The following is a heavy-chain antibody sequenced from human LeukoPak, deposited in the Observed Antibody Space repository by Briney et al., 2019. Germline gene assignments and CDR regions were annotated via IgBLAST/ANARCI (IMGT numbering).Heavy chain of an antibody. J-gene: IGHJ4*02. D-gene: IGHD3-16*02. CDR2: IIPIFGTA. CDR1: GGTFSSYA. Sequence: SVKVSCKASGGTFSSYAISWVRQAPGQGLEWMGGIIPIFGTANYAQKFQGRVTITADKSTSTAYMELSSLRSEDTAVYYCARDSPYVWGSYRPFDYWGQGTLVTVSS. V-gene: IGHV1-69*06. CDR3: ARDSPYVWGSYRPFDY.